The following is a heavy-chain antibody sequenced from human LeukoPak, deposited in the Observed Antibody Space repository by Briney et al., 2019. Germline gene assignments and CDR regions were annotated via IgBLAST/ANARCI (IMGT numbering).Heavy chain of an antibody. J-gene: IGHJ5*02. V-gene: IGHV4-59*01. CDR2: ISYSGNT. Sequence: SETLSLTCTVSGGFISNYYWSWIRQPPGKGLEWIGYISYSGNTNYNPSLKSRVTISVDTSKYQFSLKLSSVTAADTAVYYCARGRTYRSSSWFDPWGQGTLVTVSS. CDR3: ARGRTYRSSSWFDP. D-gene: IGHD6-6*01. CDR1: GGFISNYY.